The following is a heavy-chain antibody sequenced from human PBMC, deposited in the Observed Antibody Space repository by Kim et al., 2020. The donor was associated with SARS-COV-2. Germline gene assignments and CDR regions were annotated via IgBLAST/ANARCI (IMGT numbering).Heavy chain of an antibody. CDR1: GGTFSSYA. CDR3: ATEYYYDSSGYSPFDAFDI. J-gene: IGHJ3*02. CDR2: IIPILGIA. V-gene: IGHV1-69*04. D-gene: IGHD3-22*01. Sequence: SVKVSCKASGGTFSSYAISWVRQAPGQGLEWMGRIIPILGIANYAQKFQGRVTITADKSTSTAYMELSSLRSEDTAVYYCATEYYYDSSGYSPFDAFDIWGQGTMVTVSS.